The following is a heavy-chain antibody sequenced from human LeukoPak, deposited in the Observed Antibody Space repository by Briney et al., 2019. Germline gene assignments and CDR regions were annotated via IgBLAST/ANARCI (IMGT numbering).Heavy chain of an antibody. V-gene: IGHV3-33*01. D-gene: IGHD3-3*01. CDR1: GFTFSSYG. CDR3: ARDGADFWSGYWVYYFDY. J-gene: IGHJ4*02. CDR2: IWYDGSNK. Sequence: GGSLRLSCAASGFTFSSYGMHWVRQAPGKGLEWVAVIWYDGSNKYYADSVKGRFTISRDNSKNTLYLQMNSLRAEDTAVYYWARDGADFWSGYWVYYFDYWGQGTLVTVSS.